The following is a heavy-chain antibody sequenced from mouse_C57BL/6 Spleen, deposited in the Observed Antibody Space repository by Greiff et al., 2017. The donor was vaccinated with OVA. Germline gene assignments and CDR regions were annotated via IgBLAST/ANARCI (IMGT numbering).Heavy chain of an antibody. V-gene: IGHV5-17*01. J-gene: IGHJ4*01. D-gene: IGHD1-2*01. CDR1: GFTFSDSG. CDR2: ISSGSSTI. Sequence: EVQGVESGGGLVKPGGSLKLSCAASGFTFSDSGMHWVRQAPEKGLEWVAYISSGSSTIYYADTVKGRFTIFRDNAKNTLFLRMTSLRSEDTAMYYCARTISYAMDYWGQGTSVTVSS. CDR3: ARTISYAMDY.